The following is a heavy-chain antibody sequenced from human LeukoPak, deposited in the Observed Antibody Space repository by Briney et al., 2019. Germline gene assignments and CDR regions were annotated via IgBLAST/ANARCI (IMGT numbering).Heavy chain of an antibody. V-gene: IGHV4-59*08. D-gene: IGHD3-10*01. CDR3: ARHGGPTRGGWFDP. J-gene: IGHJ5*02. CDR2: IYYIGST. CDR1: GFILSAYS. Sequence: PGGSLRLSCAASGFILSAYSMNWVRQAPGKGLEWIGYIYYIGSTNYNPSLKSRVTMSVDTSKNQFSLKLTSVTAADTAVYYCARHGGPTRGGWFDPWGQGTLVTVSS.